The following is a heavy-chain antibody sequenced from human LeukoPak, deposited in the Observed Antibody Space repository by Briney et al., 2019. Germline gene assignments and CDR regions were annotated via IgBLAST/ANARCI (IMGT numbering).Heavy chain of an antibody. J-gene: IGHJ6*02. CDR2: INPNSGGT. CDR3: ARDLPLDYGDYKLLQYGMDV. D-gene: IGHD4-17*01. V-gene: IGHV1-2*04. Sequence: GSSVKVSCKASGGTFSSYAISWVRQAPGQGLEWMGWINPNSGGTNYAQKFQGWVTMTRDTSISTAYMELGRLRSDDTAVYYCARDLPLDYGDYKLLQYGMDVWGQGTTVTVSS. CDR1: GGTFSSYA.